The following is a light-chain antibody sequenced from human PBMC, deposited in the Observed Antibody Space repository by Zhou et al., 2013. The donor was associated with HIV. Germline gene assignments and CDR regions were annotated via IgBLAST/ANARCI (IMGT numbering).Light chain of an antibody. CDR3: QQYDNIPIT. V-gene: IGKV1-5*03. J-gene: IGKJ5*01. Sequence: DIQMTQSPSTLSASVGDRVTITCRASHSISRWLAWYQQKPGKAPKLLIYKASSLESGVPSRFRGSGSGTDFTLTISSLQPEDIATYICQQYDNIPITFGQGTRLEIK. CDR1: HSISRW. CDR2: KAS.